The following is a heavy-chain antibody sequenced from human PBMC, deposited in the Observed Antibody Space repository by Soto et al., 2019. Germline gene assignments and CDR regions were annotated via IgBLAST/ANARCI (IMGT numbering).Heavy chain of an antibody. CDR3: ARGRGHAYGDYFDY. CDR2: ISYDGSNK. V-gene: IGHV3-30-3*01. CDR1: GFTFSSYA. J-gene: IGHJ4*02. D-gene: IGHD4-17*01. Sequence: QVQLVESGGGVVQPGRSLRLSCAASGFTFSSYAMHWVRQAPGKGLEWVAVISYDGSNKYYADSVKGRFTISRDNSKNTLYLQMNSLRGEDTAVYYCARGRGHAYGDYFDYWGQGTLVTVSS.